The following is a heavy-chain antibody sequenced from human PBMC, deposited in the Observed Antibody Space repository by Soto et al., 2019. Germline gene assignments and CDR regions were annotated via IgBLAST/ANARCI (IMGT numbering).Heavy chain of an antibody. CDR2: ISKDGSNK. CDR3: AKETGPQGGFDY. Sequence: QVQLVESGGGVVQPGRSLRLSCVVSGFIFSNYAMHWVRQAPGKGLEWVAVISKDGSNKYYGDFVKGRFIISRDSSKNTLDLQMNSLREEDTAVYYCAKETGPQGGFDYWGQGALVTVSS. J-gene: IGHJ4*02. CDR1: GFIFSNYA. V-gene: IGHV3-30*18. D-gene: IGHD3-9*01.